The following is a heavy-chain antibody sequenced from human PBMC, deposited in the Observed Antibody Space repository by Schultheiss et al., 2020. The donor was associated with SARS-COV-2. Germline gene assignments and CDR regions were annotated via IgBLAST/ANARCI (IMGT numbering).Heavy chain of an antibody. D-gene: IGHD1-26*01. CDR2: ISSDGSTT. CDR1: GFTFSSHA. V-gene: IGHV3-64*01. CDR3: ARKSSGNYYLSQNDAFDI. J-gene: IGHJ3*02. Sequence: GGSLRLSCAASGFTFSSHAMYWVRQAPGKGLEYVSAISSDGSTTYYANSVKGRFTISRDNSKNTLYLQVGSLRAEDMAVYYCARKSSGNYYLSQNDAFDIWGQGTMVTVSS.